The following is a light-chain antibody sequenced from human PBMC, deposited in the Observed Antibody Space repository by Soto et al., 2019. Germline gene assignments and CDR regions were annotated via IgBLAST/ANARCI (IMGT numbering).Light chain of an antibody. CDR1: SSNIGSFYD. Sequence: QSALTQPPSVSGAPGQRVTIPCTGSSSNIGSFYDVHWYQQLPGTVPKLLIYGDNNRPSGVPDRFSGSKSGTAASLAITGLQAADEADYYCQSYDNSLNHVVFGGGTKLTVL. J-gene: IGLJ2*01. CDR2: GDN. V-gene: IGLV1-40*01. CDR3: QSYDNSLNHVV.